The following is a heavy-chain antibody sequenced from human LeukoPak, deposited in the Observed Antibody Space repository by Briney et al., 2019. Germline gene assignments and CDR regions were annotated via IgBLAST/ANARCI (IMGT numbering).Heavy chain of an antibody. J-gene: IGHJ3*02. CDR3: ARSRAVDAPITRFNM. D-gene: IGHD6-19*01. V-gene: IGHV3-23*01. Sequence: GGSLRLSCKASGFTFNNYAMSWVRQAPGKGLEWVSGLSGSGGRVHYADSVKGRFTISRHNAKNTLYLQMDSLRADDTAVYYCARSRAVDAPITRFNMWGQGTMVTVSS. CDR1: GFTFNNYA. CDR2: LSGSGGRV.